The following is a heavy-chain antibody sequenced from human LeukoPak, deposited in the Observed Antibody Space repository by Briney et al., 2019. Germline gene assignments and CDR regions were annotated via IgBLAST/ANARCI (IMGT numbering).Heavy chain of an antibody. CDR3: ARDKRIQLWLPDY. J-gene: IGHJ4*02. V-gene: IGHV1-3*01. CDR2: INAGNGNT. CDR1: GYTFTSYA. D-gene: IGHD5-18*01. Sequence: ASVKVSCKASGYTFTSYAMHWVRQAPGQRLEWMGWINAGNGNTKYSQKFQGRVTITRDTSASTAYVELSSLRSEDTAVYYCARDKRIQLWLPDYWGQGTLVTVSS.